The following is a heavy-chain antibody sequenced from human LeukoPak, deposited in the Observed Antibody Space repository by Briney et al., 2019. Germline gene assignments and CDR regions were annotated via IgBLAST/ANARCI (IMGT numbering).Heavy chain of an antibody. CDR3: ARAVVCDYFVC. V-gene: IGHV3-72*01. J-gene: IGHJ4*02. CDR2: TRNKANSYTT. CDR1: GFTFSDLY. Sequence: GGSLRLSCAASGFTFSDLYMDWVPQAPGKGLEWFGRTRNKANSYTTEYAASVKGRFTISRDDSKNSLYLQMKSLKSEHTAVYYSARAVVCDYFVCWGQGSLVTVSS. D-gene: IGHD5/OR15-5a*01.